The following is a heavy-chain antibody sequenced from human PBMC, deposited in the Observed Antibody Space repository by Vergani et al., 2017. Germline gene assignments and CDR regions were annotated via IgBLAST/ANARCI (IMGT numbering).Heavy chain of an antibody. CDR3: AKVRVIVVVIGGFDY. Sequence: VQLVESGGGLVKPGGSLRLSCAASGFTFSSYSMHWVRQAPGKGLEWVSSISSSSSYIYYADSVKGRFTISRDNAKNSLYLQMNSLRAEDTAVYYCAKVRVIVVVIGGFDYWGQGTLVTVSS. CDR2: ISSSSSYI. CDR1: GFTFSSYS. V-gene: IGHV3-21*01. D-gene: IGHD2-21*01. J-gene: IGHJ4*02.